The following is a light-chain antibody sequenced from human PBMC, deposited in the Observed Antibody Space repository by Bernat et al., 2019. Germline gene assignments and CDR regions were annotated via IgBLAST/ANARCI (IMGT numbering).Light chain of an antibody. V-gene: IGKV1-5*03. CDR2: KSS. CDR3: HQYHSAPHT. Sequence: TITCRASQCINIWLAWYQQKQGKAPKLLIYKSSSLQSGVPSRFSGSGSGTDFTLTISSLQSEDFATYHCHQYHSAPHTVGQGTKVE. J-gene: IGKJ2*01. CDR1: QCINIW.